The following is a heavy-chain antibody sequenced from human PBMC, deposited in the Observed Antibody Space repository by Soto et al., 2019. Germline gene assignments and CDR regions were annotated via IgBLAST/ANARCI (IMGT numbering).Heavy chain of an antibody. Sequence: QVQVVQSGVEVRRPGSSVKVSCKASGDTFNNCVISWVRQAPGQGLEWMGGIIPLFGTTDFAKRFQGRLTITSDETTTTAYMELSRLISEDTATYCCAAELDFGELSVVWGQGTTVIASS. CDR2: IIPLFGTT. CDR3: AAELDFGELSVV. CDR1: GDTFNNCV. V-gene: IGHV1-69*01. D-gene: IGHD3-10*01. J-gene: IGHJ6*02.